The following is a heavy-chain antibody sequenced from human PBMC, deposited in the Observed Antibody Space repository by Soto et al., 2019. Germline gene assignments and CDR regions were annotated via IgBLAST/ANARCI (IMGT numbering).Heavy chain of an antibody. CDR2: IIPIFGTA. V-gene: IGHV1-69*12. CDR3: ARVYELAVAPYGMDV. Sequence: QVQLVQSGAEVKKPGSSVKVSCKASGGTFSSYAISWVRQAPGQGLEWMGGIIPIFGTANYAQKFQGRVTITADETTGTAYMELSSLRSEDTAVYYCARVYELAVAPYGMDVWGQGTTVTVSS. CDR1: GGTFSSYA. J-gene: IGHJ6*02. D-gene: IGHD6-19*01.